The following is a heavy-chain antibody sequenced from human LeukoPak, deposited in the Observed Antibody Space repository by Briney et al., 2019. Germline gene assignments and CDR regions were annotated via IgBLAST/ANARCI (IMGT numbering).Heavy chain of an antibody. Sequence: GGSLRLSCAASGFTVSSNYMSWVRQAPGKGLEWVSIIYSGGSTFYADSVKGRFTISRDNSKNTLYFQMNSLRAEDTAVYYCARDLKGGYNWFDPWGQGTLVTVSS. CDR1: GFTVSSNY. CDR3: ARDLKGGYNWFDP. CDR2: IYSGGST. V-gene: IGHV3-53*01. J-gene: IGHJ5*02. D-gene: IGHD2-15*01.